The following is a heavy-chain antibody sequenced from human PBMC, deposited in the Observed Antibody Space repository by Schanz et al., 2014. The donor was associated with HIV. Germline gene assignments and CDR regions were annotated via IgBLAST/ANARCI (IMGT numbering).Heavy chain of an antibody. CDR2: ISGSGIST. CDR3: AKDGAPSGSYSYGMDV. Sequence: EVQLVESGGGLVQPGGSLRLSCAASGFTFSSYWMHWVRQAPGKGLVWVSVISGSGISTYYADSVKGRLTISRDNSKNTLYLQMNSLRAEDTAVYHCAKDGAPSGSYSYGMDVWGQGTTVTVSS. V-gene: IGHV3-74*01. D-gene: IGHD3-10*01. CDR1: GFTFSSYW. J-gene: IGHJ6*02.